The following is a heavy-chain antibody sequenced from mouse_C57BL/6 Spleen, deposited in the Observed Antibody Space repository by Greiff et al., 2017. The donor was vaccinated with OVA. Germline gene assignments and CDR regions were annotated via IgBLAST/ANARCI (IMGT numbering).Heavy chain of an antibody. Sequence: VQLQQSGAELVKPGASVKISCKASGYAFSSYWMNWVKQRPGKGLEWIGQIYPGDGDTNYNGKFKGKATLTADKSSSTAYMQLSSLTSEDSAVYFCASRHYYGSSFDYWGQGTTLTVSS. CDR2: IYPGDGDT. J-gene: IGHJ2*01. CDR1: GYAFSSYW. V-gene: IGHV1-80*01. CDR3: ASRHYYGSSFDY. D-gene: IGHD1-1*01.